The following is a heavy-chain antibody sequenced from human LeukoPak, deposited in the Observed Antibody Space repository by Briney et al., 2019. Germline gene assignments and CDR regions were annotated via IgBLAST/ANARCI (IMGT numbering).Heavy chain of an antibody. CDR1: GFTFDDYA. Sequence: PGGSLRLSCAASGFTFDDYAVHWVRQAPGKGLEWVSLISGDGGSTYYADSVKGRFTISRDNSKNSLYLQMNSLRTEDTALYYCAKDIAVAGTVAFVPDYWGQGTLVTVSS. J-gene: IGHJ4*02. CDR2: ISGDGGST. D-gene: IGHD6-19*01. V-gene: IGHV3-43*02. CDR3: AKDIAVAGTVAFVPDY.